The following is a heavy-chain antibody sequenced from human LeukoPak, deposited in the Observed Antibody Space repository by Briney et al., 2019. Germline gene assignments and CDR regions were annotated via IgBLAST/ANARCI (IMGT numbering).Heavy chain of an antibody. CDR3: ARDTSGGIDY. D-gene: IGHD3-10*01. J-gene: IGHJ4*02. V-gene: IGHV3-7*01. CDR1: GFTFNTYW. CDR2: IKHDGSEE. Sequence: GGSLRLSCAASGFTFNTYWMTWVRQAPGKGLEWVANIKHDGSEEYYVDSVKGRFTISRDNAKNSLYLQMNRLRVEDTAVYYCARDTSGGIDYWAQGTLVTVSS.